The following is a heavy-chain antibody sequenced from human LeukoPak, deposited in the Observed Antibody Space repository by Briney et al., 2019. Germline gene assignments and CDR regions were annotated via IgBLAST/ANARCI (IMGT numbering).Heavy chain of an antibody. CDR3: ARVGGTNYYYYGMDV. D-gene: IGHD2-2*01. CDR1: GGSISSYY. CDR2: IYYSGST. Sequence: SETLSLTCTVSGGSISSYYWSWIRQPPGKGLEWIGYIYYSGSTNYNPSLKSRVTISVDTSKNQFSLKLSSVTAADTAVYYCARVGGTNYYYYGMDVWGQGTTVTVS. J-gene: IGHJ6*02. V-gene: IGHV4-59*01.